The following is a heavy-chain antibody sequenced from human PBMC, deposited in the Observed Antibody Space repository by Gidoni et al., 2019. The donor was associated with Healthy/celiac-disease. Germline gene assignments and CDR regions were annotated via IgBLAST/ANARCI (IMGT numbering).Heavy chain of an antibody. CDR3: ARRIVVVPAASPYYYYYGMDV. D-gene: IGHD2-2*01. Sequence: QVQLQESGPALVKPSQTLSLTCTVSGGSISSGGYYCSWIRPHPGKRLEWIGYIYYRVSTSYTPSIKSRVTISVDTSKNQFSLKLSSVTAADTAVYYCARRIVVVPAASPYYYYYGMDVWGQGTTVTVS. V-gene: IGHV4-31*03. CDR2: IYYRVST. CDR1: GGSISSGGYY. J-gene: IGHJ6*02.